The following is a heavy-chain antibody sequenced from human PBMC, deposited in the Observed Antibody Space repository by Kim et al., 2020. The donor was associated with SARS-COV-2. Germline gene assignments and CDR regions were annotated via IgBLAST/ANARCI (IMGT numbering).Heavy chain of an antibody. V-gene: IGHV3-9*01. CDR2: ISWNSGSI. J-gene: IGHJ6*02. CDR3: AKDIIPHMYSSSWYIHYYYYGMDV. Sequence: GGSLRLSCAASGFTFDDYAMHWVRQAPGKGLEWVSGISWNSGSIGYADSVKGRFTISRDNAKNSLYLQMNSLRAEDTALYYCAKDIIPHMYSSSWYIHYYYYGMDVWGQGTTVTVSS. CDR1: GFTFDDYA. D-gene: IGHD6-13*01.